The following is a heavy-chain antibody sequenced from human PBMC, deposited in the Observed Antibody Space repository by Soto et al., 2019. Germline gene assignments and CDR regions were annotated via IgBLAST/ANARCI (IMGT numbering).Heavy chain of an antibody. CDR3: ASSSLYGMDV. J-gene: IGHJ6*02. V-gene: IGHV4-34*01. CDR2: IDHSGYT. CDR1: GWSFSGYY. Sequence: SETLSLTCAVYGWSFSGYYLNWIRQPPGKGLEWIGEIDHSGYTNYNPSLKSRVTISVDTSKNQFSLRLNSVAAADRAGYYCASSSLYGMDVWGQGTTVTVSS.